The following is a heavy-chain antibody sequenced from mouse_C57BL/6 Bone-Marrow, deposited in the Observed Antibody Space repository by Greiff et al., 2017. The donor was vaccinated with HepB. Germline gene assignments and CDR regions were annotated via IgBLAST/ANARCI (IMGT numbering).Heavy chain of an antibody. D-gene: IGHD1-1*01. Sequence: QVQLQQSGAELARPGASVKLSCKASGYTFTSYGISWVKQRPGQGLEWIGEIYPRSGNTYYNEKFKGKATLTADKSSSTAYMELRSLTSEDSAVYFCARKVGGPMDYWGQGTSVTVSS. CDR2: IYPRSGNT. CDR1: GYTFTSYG. CDR3: ARKVGGPMDY. V-gene: IGHV1-81*01. J-gene: IGHJ4*01.